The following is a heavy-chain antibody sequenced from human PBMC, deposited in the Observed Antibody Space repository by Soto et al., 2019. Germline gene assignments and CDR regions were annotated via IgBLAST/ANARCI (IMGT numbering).Heavy chain of an antibody. CDR3: ARGSPSPGGDPHNNFGVVINYYYYYGMDV. CDR1: GGTFSSYS. V-gene: IGHV1-69*13. CDR2: IIPIFGTA. D-gene: IGHD3-3*01. J-gene: IGHJ6*02. Sequence: WASVKVSCKASGGTFSSYSISWGRQAPGQGLECMGGIIPIFGTANYAQKFQGRVTITADESTSTAYMELSSLRSEDTAVYYCARGSPSPGGDPHNNFGVVINYYYYYGMDVWGQGTTVTVSS.